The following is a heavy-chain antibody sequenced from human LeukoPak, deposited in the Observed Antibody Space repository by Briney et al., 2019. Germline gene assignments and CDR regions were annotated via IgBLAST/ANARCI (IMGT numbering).Heavy chain of an antibody. Sequence: SETLSLTCTVSGASINTYYWSWIRQPPGKGLEWIGYIYYTGSTNNNPSLRGRVTISLDTSKNQFSLKLRSVSAADTAVYYCVKGRDGFDIWGQGTMVTVSS. V-gene: IGHV4-59*01. CDR1: GASINTYY. CDR2: IYYTGST. D-gene: IGHD5-24*01. J-gene: IGHJ3*02. CDR3: VKGRDGFDI.